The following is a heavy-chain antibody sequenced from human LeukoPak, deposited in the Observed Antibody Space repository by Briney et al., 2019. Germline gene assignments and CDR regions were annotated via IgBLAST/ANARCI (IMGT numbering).Heavy chain of an antibody. CDR1: GFTFDDYG. V-gene: IGHV3-20*04. CDR2: INWNGGRI. J-gene: IGHJ4*02. Sequence: GSLRLSCAASGFTFDDYGMSWVRQAPGQGLEWVSYINWNGGRIGYADSVKGRFTISRDNAKNSLYLQMNSLRDEDTALYYCARPPVSGSGWYFDYWGQGTLVTVSS. D-gene: IGHD6-19*01. CDR3: ARPPVSGSGWYFDY.